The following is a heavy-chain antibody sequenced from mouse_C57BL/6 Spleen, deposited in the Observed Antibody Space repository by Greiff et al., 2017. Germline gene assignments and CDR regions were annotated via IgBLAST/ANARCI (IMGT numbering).Heavy chain of an antibody. D-gene: IGHD5-1*01. CDR1: GYTFPRYW. Sequence: QVQLQQPGAELVKPGASVKMSCKASGYTFPRYWITWVKQRPGQGLEWIGDIYPGSGRTTYNEKFKSKATLTVDTSSSTSYMQLSSLTSEDSAVYYCATQYCGPPYYFDYWGQGTTLTVSS. J-gene: IGHJ2*01. V-gene: IGHV1-55*01. CDR2: IYPGSGRT. CDR3: ATQYCGPPYYFDY.